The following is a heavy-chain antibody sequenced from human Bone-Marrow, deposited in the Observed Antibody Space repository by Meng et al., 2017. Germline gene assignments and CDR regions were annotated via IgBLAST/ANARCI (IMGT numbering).Heavy chain of an antibody. Sequence: QVQLQVLGPGLVRSSETLSLTCTVSGASVNTGSYYWSWTRQPPGRGLELIGFIYQSGSTNNNPSLKSRVTISLDMSSNQFSLTLNSVTAADTAIYYCARGVVADPPGDWGRGTLVTVSS. CDR1: GASVNTGSYY. CDR2: IYQSGST. V-gene: IGHV4-61*01. J-gene: IGHJ1*01. D-gene: IGHD2-15*01. CDR3: ARGVVADPPGD.